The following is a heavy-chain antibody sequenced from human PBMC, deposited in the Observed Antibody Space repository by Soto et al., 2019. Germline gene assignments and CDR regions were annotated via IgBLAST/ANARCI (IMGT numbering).Heavy chain of an antibody. D-gene: IGHD3-3*01. Sequence: ASVKVSFKASGGTFSSYAISWVRQAPGQGLEWMGGIIPIFGTANYAQKFQGRVTITADESTSTAYMELSSLRSEDTAVYYCARDWYDFWSGYSGFGGMDVWGQGTTVTVSS. CDR2: IIPIFGTA. CDR3: ARDWYDFWSGYSGFGGMDV. J-gene: IGHJ6*02. V-gene: IGHV1-69*13. CDR1: GGTFSSYA.